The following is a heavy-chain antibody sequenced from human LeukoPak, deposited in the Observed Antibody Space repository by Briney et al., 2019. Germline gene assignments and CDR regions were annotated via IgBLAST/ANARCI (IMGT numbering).Heavy chain of an antibody. V-gene: IGHV4-31*03. D-gene: IGHD4-23*01. CDR1: GGSISSGGYY. J-gene: IGHJ4*02. Sequence: PSETLSLTCTVSGGSISSGGYYWSWIRQHPGKGLEWIGYIYYSGSTYYNPSLKSRVTIPVDTSKNQFSLKLSSVTAADTAVYYCARERTHGGIDYWGQGTLVTVSS. CDR2: IYYSGST. CDR3: ARERTHGGIDY.